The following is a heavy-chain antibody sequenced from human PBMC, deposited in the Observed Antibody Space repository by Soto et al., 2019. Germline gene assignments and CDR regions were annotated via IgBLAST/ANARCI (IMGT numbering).Heavy chain of an antibody. CDR2: IYYSGST. V-gene: IGHV4-39*07. D-gene: IGHD3-22*01. CDR3: ARSQTSTTYYYDSSGYYKSVNYYYGMDV. Sequence: SETLSLSCTVSGGSISSSSYYWGWIRQPPGKGLEWIGSIYYSGSTYYNTSLKSRVTISVDTSRNQFSLIVNSVTAADTAVYYCARSQTSTTYYYDSSGYYKSVNYYYGMDVWGQGTTVTVSS. J-gene: IGHJ6*02. CDR1: GGSISSSSYY.